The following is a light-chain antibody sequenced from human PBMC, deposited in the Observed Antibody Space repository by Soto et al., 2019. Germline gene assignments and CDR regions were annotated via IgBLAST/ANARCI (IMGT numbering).Light chain of an antibody. CDR3: QQYGSSPPLT. CDR2: GVS. J-gene: IGKJ4*01. Sequence: EIVLTQSPGTLSLSPGERATPSCRASQSVSNNYLAWYQQKPGQAPRLLIYGVSRRASGIPDRFSGSGSGTDFTLTISGLEPEDFAVYYCQQYGSSPPLTFGGGTKVEI. V-gene: IGKV3-20*01. CDR1: QSVSNNY.